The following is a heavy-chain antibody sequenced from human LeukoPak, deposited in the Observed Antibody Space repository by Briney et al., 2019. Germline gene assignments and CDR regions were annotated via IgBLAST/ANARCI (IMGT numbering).Heavy chain of an antibody. J-gene: IGHJ5*02. V-gene: IGHV4-30-2*01. CDR3: ARGNDYVFPYWFDP. Sequence: SETLSLTCTVSGGSISSYSWSWIRQPPGKGLEWIGYIYHSGSTYYNPSLKSRVTISVDRSKNQFSLKLSSVTAADTAVYYCARGNDYVFPYWFDPWGQGTLVTVSS. CDR1: GGSISSYS. CDR2: IYHSGST. D-gene: IGHD4-17*01.